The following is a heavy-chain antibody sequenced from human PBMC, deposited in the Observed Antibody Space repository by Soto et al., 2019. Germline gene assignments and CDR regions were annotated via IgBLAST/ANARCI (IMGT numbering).Heavy chain of an antibody. Sequence: QITLNESGPTLVKPTQTLTLTCTFSGFSLTTSGVGVGWIRQSPGKAPEWLALIYWDDDKRYSPSLKSRLTIPTDTSKNQVVRTMANLDPADTATYYCAHRVLRTVFGLVTPTAIYFDFWGQGTPVAVSS. CDR2: IYWDDDK. D-gene: IGHD3-3*01. J-gene: IGHJ4*02. V-gene: IGHV2-5*02. CDR3: AHRVLRTVFGLVTPTAIYFDF. CDR1: GFSLTTSGVG.